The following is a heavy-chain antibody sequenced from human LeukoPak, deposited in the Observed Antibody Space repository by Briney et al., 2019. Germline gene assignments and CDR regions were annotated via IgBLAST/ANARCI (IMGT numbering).Heavy chain of an antibody. CDR1: GGSISSYH. V-gene: IGHV4-59*01. Sequence: SETLSLTCTVSGGSISSYHWSWIRQPPGKGLEWIGYIYYSGSTNYNPSLKSRVTISVDTSKNQFSLKLSSVTAADTAVYYCARAPIAAGGTENFDYWGQGTLVTVSS. D-gene: IGHD6-13*01. CDR3: ARAPIAAGGTENFDY. CDR2: IYYSGST. J-gene: IGHJ4*02.